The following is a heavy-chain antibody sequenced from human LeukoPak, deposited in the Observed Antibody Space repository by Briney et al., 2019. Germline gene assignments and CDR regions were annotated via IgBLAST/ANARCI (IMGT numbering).Heavy chain of an antibody. D-gene: IGHD6-13*01. V-gene: IGHV1-2*02. CDR3: ARDLKVGQQQLVRFDY. J-gene: IGHJ4*02. CDR1: GYTFTGYY. Sequence: GASVKVSCKASGYTFTGYYMHWVRQAPGQGLEWMGWINPNSGGTNYAQKFQGRVTMTRDTSISTAYMELSRLRSDDTAVYYCARDLKVGQQQLVRFDYWGQGTLVTVSS. CDR2: INPNSGGT.